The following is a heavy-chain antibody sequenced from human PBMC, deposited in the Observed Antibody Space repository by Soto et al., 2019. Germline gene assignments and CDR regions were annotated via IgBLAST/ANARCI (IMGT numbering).Heavy chain of an antibody. CDR3: ARLIMITFGGVIVVGPFDY. D-gene: IGHD3-16*02. J-gene: IGHJ4*02. CDR2: IYYSGST. Sequence: SETLSLTCTVSGGSISSYYWSWIRQHPGKGLEWIGYIYYSGSTYYNPSLKSRVTISVDTSKNQFSLKLSSVTAADTAVYYCARLIMITFGGVIVVGPFDYWGQGTLVTVSS. V-gene: IGHV4-59*06. CDR1: GGSISSYY.